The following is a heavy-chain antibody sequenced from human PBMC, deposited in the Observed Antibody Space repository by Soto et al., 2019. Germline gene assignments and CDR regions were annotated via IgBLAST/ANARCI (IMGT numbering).Heavy chain of an antibody. J-gene: IGHJ4*02. V-gene: IGHV3-23*01. Sequence: VGSLRLSCAASGFTFSSYAMSWVRQAPGKGLEWVSAISGSGGSTYYADSAKGRFTISRANAKNTLFLQMNGMRAEDTAVYYCAKDLTEYCSGGSCYPFDDWGQGTLVTVSP. CDR1: GFTFSSYA. CDR2: ISGSGGST. CDR3: AKDLTEYCSGGSCYPFDD. D-gene: IGHD2-15*01.